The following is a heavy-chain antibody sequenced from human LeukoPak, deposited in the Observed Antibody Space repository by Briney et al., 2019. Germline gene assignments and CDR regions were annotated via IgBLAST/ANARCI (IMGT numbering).Heavy chain of an antibody. CDR3: ASTLRFLPYRRFDY. V-gene: IGHV4-39*01. Sequence: SETLSLTCSVSGGSIISSNYYWGWIRQPPGKGLEWIGSIYQSGSGSSYYNPSLKSRVTISGDTSKNQFFLRMSSVTAADTAVYYCASTLRFLPYRRFDYWGQGTLVTVPS. J-gene: IGHJ4*02. CDR2: IYQSGSGSS. D-gene: IGHD3-3*01. CDR1: GGSIISSNYY.